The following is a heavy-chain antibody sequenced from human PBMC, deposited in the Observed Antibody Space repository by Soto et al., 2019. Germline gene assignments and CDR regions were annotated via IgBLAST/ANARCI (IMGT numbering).Heavy chain of an antibody. V-gene: IGHV3-64*01. J-gene: IGHJ6*02. CDR2: ISSNGGST. Sequence: EVQLVESGGGLVQPGGFLRLSCAASGFTFSSYAMHWVRQAPGKGLEYVSVISSNGGSTYYANSVKGRFTISRDNFKNTLYLQMGSLRAEDMAVYYCARGIFDSYGMDVWGQGTTVTVSS. D-gene: IGHD2-15*01. CDR1: GFTFSSYA. CDR3: ARGIFDSYGMDV.